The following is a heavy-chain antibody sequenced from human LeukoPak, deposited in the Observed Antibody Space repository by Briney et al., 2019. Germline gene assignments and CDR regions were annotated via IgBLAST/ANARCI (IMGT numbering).Heavy chain of an antibody. J-gene: IGHJ4*02. D-gene: IGHD3-3*01. CDR2: ISGSGSTI. CDR1: GFTFSDYY. CDR3: ASPLYDFWSGYYSAPPCAY. V-gene: IGHV3-11*01. Sequence: GGSLRLSCAASGFTFSDYYMSWIRQAPGKGLEWVSYISGSGSTIYYADSVKGRFTISRDNARNSLYLQMNSLRAEDTAVYYCASPLYDFWSGYYSAPPCAYWGQGTLVTVSS.